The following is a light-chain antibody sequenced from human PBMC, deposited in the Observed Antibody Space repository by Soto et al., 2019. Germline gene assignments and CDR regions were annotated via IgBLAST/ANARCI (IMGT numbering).Light chain of an antibody. Sequence: DIQLTQSPSFLSPSIGESVTITCRASQVISTSLAWCQVKPGKAPKLLIYAASTLESGVPSRFSATVSGTEFSLTITSLQHEDFATYYCQQLFDSPITFGQGTRLEIK. J-gene: IGKJ5*01. V-gene: IGKV1-9*01. CDR3: QQLFDSPIT. CDR2: AAS. CDR1: QVISTS.